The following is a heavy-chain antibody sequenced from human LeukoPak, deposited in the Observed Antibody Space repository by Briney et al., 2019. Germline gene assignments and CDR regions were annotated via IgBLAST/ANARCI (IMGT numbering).Heavy chain of an antibody. CDR1: GGSISSYY. CDR3: ARVVTGRLSEAFDI. V-gene: IGHV4-59*08. Sequence: SETLSLTCTVSGGSISSYYWSWIRQPPGKGLEWIGYIYYSGSTNYNPSLKSRVTISVDTSKNQFSLKLSSVTAADTAVYYCARVVTGRLSEAFDIWGQGTMVTVSS. D-gene: IGHD2-15*01. J-gene: IGHJ3*02. CDR2: IYYSGST.